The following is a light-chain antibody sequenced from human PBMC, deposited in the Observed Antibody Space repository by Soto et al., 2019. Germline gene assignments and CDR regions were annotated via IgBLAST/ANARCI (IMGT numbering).Light chain of an antibody. CDR3: QTWGTGIPV. Sequence: QAVVTQSPSASASLGASVKLTCTLSSGHSSYGIAWHQQQPEKGPRYLMKLNSDGSHSKGDGIPDRFSGSSSGAERYLTISSLQSEDEADYDCQTWGTGIPVFGGGTQLTVL. CDR2: LNSDGSH. J-gene: IGLJ7*01. V-gene: IGLV4-69*01. CDR1: SGHSSYG.